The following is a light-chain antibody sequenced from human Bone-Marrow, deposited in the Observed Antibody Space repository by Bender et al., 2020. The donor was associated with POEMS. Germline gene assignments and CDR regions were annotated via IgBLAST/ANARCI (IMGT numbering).Light chain of an antibody. CDR2: DVT. Sequence: QSALTQPPSASGSPGQSVTFSCTGTSSDIGGYDAVSWYQQHPGKAPKLVIYDVTHRPSGVSDRFSGSKSGNTASLTISGLQAEDEADYYCSSYAGSRTFVLFGGGTKLTVL. J-gene: IGLJ3*02. CDR1: SSDIGGYDA. V-gene: IGLV2-8*01. CDR3: SSYAGSRTFVL.